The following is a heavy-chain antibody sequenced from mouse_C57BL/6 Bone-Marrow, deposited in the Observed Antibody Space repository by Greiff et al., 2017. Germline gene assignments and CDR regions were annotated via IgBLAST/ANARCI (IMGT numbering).Heavy chain of an antibody. CDR2: IDPETGGT. CDR1: GYKFTDYE. J-gene: IGHJ4*01. V-gene: IGHV1-15*01. CDR3: TVPIYYGDDD. Sequence: QVQLKQSGAELVRPGASVTLSCKASGYKFTDYEMHWVKQTPVTGLEWIGAIDPETGGTASNQKFKGKAILTADKSSSTAYMELRSLTSEDYAVYYCTVPIYYGDDDWGQGTSVTVSS. D-gene: IGHD2-13*01.